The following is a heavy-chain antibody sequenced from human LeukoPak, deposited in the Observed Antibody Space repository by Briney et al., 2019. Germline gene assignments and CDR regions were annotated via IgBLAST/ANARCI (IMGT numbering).Heavy chain of an antibody. CDR1: GYSFTSYW. Sequence: GESLKISCKGSGYSFTSYWIGWVRQMPGKGLEWMGIIYPGDSDTRYSPSFQGQVTISADKSISTAYLQWSSLKVSDTAIYYCARGLPYSNTWFAGGYWGQGTLVTVSS. CDR2: IYPGDSDT. J-gene: IGHJ4*02. CDR3: ARGLPYSNTWFAGGY. V-gene: IGHV5-51*01. D-gene: IGHD6-13*01.